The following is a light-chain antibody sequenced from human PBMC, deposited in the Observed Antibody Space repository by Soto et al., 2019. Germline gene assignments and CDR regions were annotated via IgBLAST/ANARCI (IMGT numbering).Light chain of an antibody. CDR3: CSYAGSSTLV. CDR1: SSDVGSYNL. V-gene: IGLV2-23*01. Sequence: QSALTQPASVSGSPGQSITISCTGTSSDVGSYNLVSWYQQHPGKAPKLMIYEGSKRPSGVSNRFSGSKSGITASLTISGLQAEDEADYYFCSYAGSSTLVFGGGTKLTVL. J-gene: IGLJ3*02. CDR2: EGS.